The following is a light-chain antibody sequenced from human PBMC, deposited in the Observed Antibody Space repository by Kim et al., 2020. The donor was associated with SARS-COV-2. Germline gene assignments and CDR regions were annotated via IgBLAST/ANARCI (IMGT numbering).Light chain of an antibody. J-gene: IGLJ3*02. Sequence: ASVKLTCPLSSGHNSYAIAWHQQQPEKGPRYLMKLNSNGSHTKGDGIPDRFSGSSSGAERYLTISSLQSEDEADYYCQTWGTGILVFGGGTKLTVL. CDR1: SGHNSYA. V-gene: IGLV4-69*01. CDR3: QTWGTGILV. CDR2: LNSNGSH.